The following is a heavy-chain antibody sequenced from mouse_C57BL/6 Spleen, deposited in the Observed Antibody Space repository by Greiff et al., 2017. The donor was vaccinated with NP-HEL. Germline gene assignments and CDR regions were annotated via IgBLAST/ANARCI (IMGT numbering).Heavy chain of an antibody. CDR3: ARDGYYCAMDY. J-gene: IGHJ4*01. D-gene: IGHD2-2*01. CDR2: INYDGSST. CDR1: GFTFSDYY. Sequence: EVMLVESEGGLVQPGSSMKLSCTASGFTFSDYYMAWVRQVPEKGLEWVANINYDGSSTYYLDSLQSRFIITRDNANNNLYLQMSSLKSENTATYYCARDGYYCAMDYWGQGTSVTVSS. V-gene: IGHV5-16*01.